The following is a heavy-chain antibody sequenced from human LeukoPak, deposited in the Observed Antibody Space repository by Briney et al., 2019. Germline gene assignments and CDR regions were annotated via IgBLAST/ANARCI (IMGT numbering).Heavy chain of an antibody. CDR1: GFTFSDYY. J-gene: IGHJ4*02. CDR2: ISSSGSTI. Sequence: GGSLRLSCAASGFTFSDYYMSWIRQAPGKGLEWVSYISSSGSTIYYADSVKGRFTISRDHAKNTLYLQMNSLRAEDTAVYYCARDLQQQLFDYWGQGTLVTVSS. V-gene: IGHV3-11*01. D-gene: IGHD1-1*01. CDR3: ARDLQQQLFDY.